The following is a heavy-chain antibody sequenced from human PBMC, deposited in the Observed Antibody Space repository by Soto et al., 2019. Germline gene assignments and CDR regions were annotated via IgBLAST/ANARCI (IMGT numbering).Heavy chain of an antibody. D-gene: IGHD3-3*01. Sequence: SVKVSCKASGGTFSSYAISWVRQAPGQGLEWMGGVIPIFGTANYAQKFQGRVTITADKSTSTAYMELSSLRSEDTAVYYCAGSFYYDFRSGSPNWFDPWGQGTLVTVSS. J-gene: IGHJ5*02. CDR2: VIPIFGTA. V-gene: IGHV1-69*06. CDR3: AGSFYYDFRSGSPNWFDP. CDR1: GGTFSSYA.